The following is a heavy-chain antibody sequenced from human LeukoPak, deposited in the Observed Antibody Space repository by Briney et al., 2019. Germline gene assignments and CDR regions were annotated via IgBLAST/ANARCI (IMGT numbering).Heavy chain of an antibody. Sequence: KPGGSLRLSCAAAGFTFSVYYMSWIRHPPGKGLEWVSYISSSSTYTNYADSVKGRFTISRDNAKNSLYLQMNSLRAEDTAVYYWARVYYGDYVDYWGQGTLVTVSS. J-gene: IGHJ4*02. V-gene: IGHV3-11*06. CDR2: ISSSSTYT. CDR1: GFTFSVYY. CDR3: ARVYYGDYVDY. D-gene: IGHD4-17*01.